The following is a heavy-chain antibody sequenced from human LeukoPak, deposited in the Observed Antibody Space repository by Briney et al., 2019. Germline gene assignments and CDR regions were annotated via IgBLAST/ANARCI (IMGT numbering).Heavy chain of an antibody. Sequence: PSQTLSLTCTVSGGSISSGSYYWSWIRQPAGKGLEWIGRIYTSGSTNYHPSLRSRVTISVDTSKNQFSLKLSSVTAADTAVYYCARAARRAYCSSTNCYSGWFDPWGQGTLVTVSS. CDR2: IYTSGST. D-gene: IGHD2-2*01. CDR1: GGSISSGSYY. V-gene: IGHV4-61*02. CDR3: ARAARRAYCSSTNCYSGWFDP. J-gene: IGHJ5*02.